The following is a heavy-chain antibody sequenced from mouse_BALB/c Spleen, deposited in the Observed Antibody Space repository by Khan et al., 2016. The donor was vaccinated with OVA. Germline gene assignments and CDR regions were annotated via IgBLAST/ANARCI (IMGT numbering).Heavy chain of an antibody. J-gene: IGHJ3*01. CDR1: GYSFTTYY. D-gene: IGHD2-2*01. Sequence: VQLQQSGPELMKPGASVKISCKASGYSFTTYYIHWVMQSHGTSLEWIGYIDPFSGSTTYNQKFKGKATLTVDKSSSPAYIHLSNLTSEDSAFYYCTRHGFVAGFTYWGQGTLVTVSA. CDR3: TRHGFVAGFTY. CDR2: IDPFSGST. V-gene: IGHV1S135*01.